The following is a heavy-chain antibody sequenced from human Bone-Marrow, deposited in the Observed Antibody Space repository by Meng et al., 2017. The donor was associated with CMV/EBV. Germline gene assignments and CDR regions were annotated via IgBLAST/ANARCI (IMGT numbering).Heavy chain of an antibody. CDR1: GYTFTGYY. V-gene: IGHV1-2*02. CDR3: ARGGAHYYYYYGMDV. J-gene: IGHJ6*02. CDR2: INPNSGGT. Sequence: ASVKVSCKAPGYTFTGYYMHWVRQAPGQGLEWMGWINPNSGGTNYAQKFQGRVTMTRDTSISTAYMELSRLRSDDTAVYYCARGGAHYYYYYGMDVWGQGTTVTVSS.